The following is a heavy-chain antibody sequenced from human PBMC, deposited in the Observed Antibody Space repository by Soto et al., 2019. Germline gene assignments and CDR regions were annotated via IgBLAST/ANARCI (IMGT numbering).Heavy chain of an antibody. V-gene: IGHV3-9*01. Sequence: EVHLVESGGGLVQPGRSLRLSCAASGFTFDDYAMHWVRQAPGKGLEWVSGISWNSGSIGYADSVKGRFTISRDNAKNSLYLQMNSLRAEDTALYYCAKAAAGLYSFDYWGQGTLVTVSS. CDR3: AKAAAGLYSFDY. CDR2: ISWNSGSI. J-gene: IGHJ4*02. D-gene: IGHD6-13*01. CDR1: GFTFDDYA.